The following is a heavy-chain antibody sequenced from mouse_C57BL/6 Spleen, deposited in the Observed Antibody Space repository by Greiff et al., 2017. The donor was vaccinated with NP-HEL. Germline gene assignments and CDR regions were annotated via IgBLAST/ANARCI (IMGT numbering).Heavy chain of an antibody. CDR2: IDPENGDT. V-gene: IGHV14-4*01. CDR1: GFNIKDDY. J-gene: IGHJ4*01. CDR3: TTNGGDYAMDY. Sequence: EVQLQQSGAELVRPGASVKLSCTASGFNIKDDYMHWVKQRPEQGLEWIGWIDPENGDTAYASKFQGKATITADKSSNTAYLQLSSLTSEDTAVYYCTTNGGDYAMDYWGQGTSVTVSS.